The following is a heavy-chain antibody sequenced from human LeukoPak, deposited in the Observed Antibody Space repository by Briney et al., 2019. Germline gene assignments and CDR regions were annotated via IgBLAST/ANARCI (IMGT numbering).Heavy chain of an antibody. D-gene: IGHD3-16*02. J-gene: IGHJ4*02. CDR3: ASLYDYVWGSYRYTYRVDY. CDR2: IYHSGST. V-gene: IGHV4-38-2*01. CDR1: GYSISSGYY. Sequence: SETLSLTCAVSGYSISSGYYWGWIRQPPGKGLEWIGSIYHSGSTYYNPSLKSRVTISVDTSKNQFSLKLSSVTAADTVVYYCASLYDYVWGSYRYTYRVDYWGQGTLVTVSS.